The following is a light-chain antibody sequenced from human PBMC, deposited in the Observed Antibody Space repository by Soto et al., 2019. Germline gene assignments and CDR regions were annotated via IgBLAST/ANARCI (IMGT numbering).Light chain of an antibody. CDR3: QQVDSSPWT. CDR2: DAS. J-gene: IGKJ1*01. CDR1: QGISSY. Sequence: DIQLTQSPSFLSASIGDRVTITCRASQGISSYLAWYQQKPGKAPKLLIYDASTLQSGVPSRFSGSGSGTEFSLTISSLQPEDFASYYCQQVDSSPWTLGQGTKVEIK. V-gene: IGKV1-9*01.